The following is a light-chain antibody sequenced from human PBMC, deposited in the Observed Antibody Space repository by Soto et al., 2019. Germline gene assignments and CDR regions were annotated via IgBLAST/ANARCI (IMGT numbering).Light chain of an antibody. CDR3: SSYAGSNNFVV. V-gene: IGLV2-8*01. CDR2: EVS. CDR1: SSDVGTYNF. J-gene: IGLJ2*01. Sequence: QSVLTQPPSASGSPGQSVTISCTGTSSDVGTYNFVSWYQQPPGKAPKLMIYEVSKRPSGVPDRFSGSKSGNTASLTVSGLQAEDEADYYCSSYAGSNNFVVFGGGTKLTVL.